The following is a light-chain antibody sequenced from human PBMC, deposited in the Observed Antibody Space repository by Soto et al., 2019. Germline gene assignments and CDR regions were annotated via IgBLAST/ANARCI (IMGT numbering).Light chain of an antibody. CDR3: QSYDSSLSGSGV. V-gene: IGLV2-8*01. CDR1: SSDVGGYNY. CDR2: EVS. Sequence: QSALTQPPSASGSPGQSVTISCTGTSSDVGGYNYVSWYQQYPGKAPKLMIYEVSKRPSGVPDRFSGSKSGNTASLTVSGLRAEDEADYYCQSYDSSLSGSGVFGGGTKVTVL. J-gene: IGLJ3*02.